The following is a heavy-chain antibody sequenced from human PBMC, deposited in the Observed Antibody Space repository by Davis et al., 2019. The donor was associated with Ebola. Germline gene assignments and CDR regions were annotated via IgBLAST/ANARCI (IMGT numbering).Heavy chain of an antibody. V-gene: IGHV4-34*01. D-gene: IGHD3-10*02. Sequence: SETLSLTCAVYGGSFSGYYWSWIRQPPGKGLEWIGEINHSGSTNYNPSLKSRVTISVDTSKNQFSLKLSSVTAADTAVYYCARVFGVAKFDYWGQGTLVTVSS. CDR3: ARVFGVAKFDY. J-gene: IGHJ4*02. CDR1: GGSFSGYY. CDR2: INHSGST.